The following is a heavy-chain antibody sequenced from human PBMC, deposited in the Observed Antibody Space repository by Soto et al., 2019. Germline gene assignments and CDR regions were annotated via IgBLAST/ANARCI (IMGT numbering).Heavy chain of an antibody. J-gene: IGHJ6*03. CDR2: IYYSGST. V-gene: IGHV4-59*08. CDR1: GGSISSYY. Sequence: ETLSLTCTVSGGSISSYYWSWIRQPPGKGLEWIGYIYYSGSTNYNPSLKSRVTISVDTSKNQFSLKLSSVTAADTAVYYCARHGYDFWSGYYIVGGYYYYYYMDVWGKGITVTVSS. D-gene: IGHD3-3*01. CDR3: ARHGYDFWSGYYIVGGYYYYYYMDV.